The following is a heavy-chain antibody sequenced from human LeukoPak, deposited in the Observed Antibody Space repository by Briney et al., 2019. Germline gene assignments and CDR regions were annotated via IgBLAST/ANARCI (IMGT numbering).Heavy chain of an antibody. Sequence: QAGGSLRLSCAASGFIFEDYGMNWVRQAPGKGRGWVSSIRWISGFTGYADSVQGRFTISRDNAKNTLFLQMNNLRPDDTALYYCVEDNVADTCVDCPLGDAFDIWGQGTMVTVSS. CDR1: GFIFEDYG. J-gene: IGHJ3*02. CDR3: VEDNVADTCVDCPLGDAFDI. D-gene: IGHD2-21*01. V-gene: IGHV3-9*01. CDR2: IRWISGFT.